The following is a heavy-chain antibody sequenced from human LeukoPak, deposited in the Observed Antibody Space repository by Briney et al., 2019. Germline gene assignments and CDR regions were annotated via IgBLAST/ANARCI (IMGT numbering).Heavy chain of an antibody. D-gene: IGHD2-15*01. CDR2: ISGSGGST. CDR1: GFTFSSYA. Sequence: GGSLRLSCAASGFTFSSYAMSWVRQAPGKGLEWVSAISGSGGSTYYADSVKGRFTISRDNSKNTLYLQMNSLRAEDTAVYYCARVMRCSGGTCYSLDLWGRGTLVTVSS. CDR3: ARVMRCSGGTCYSLDL. V-gene: IGHV3-23*01. J-gene: IGHJ2*01.